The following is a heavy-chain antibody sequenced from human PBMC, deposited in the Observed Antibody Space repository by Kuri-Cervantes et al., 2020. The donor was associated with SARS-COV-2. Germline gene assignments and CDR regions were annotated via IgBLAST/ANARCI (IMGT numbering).Heavy chain of an antibody. V-gene: IGHV3-73*01. CDR2: VRGKANNYAT. J-gene: IGHJ5*01. D-gene: IGHD3-22*01. CDR3: AKHPQGGRLVVILSWFDS. CDR1: GFLFSASA. Sequence: GESLKISCEVSGFLFSASAIHWVRQASGKGLEWVGRVRGKANNYATAYAASVKGRFTISRDDSKNMAYLQMNSLKTEDTAVYYCAKHPQGGRLVVILSWFDSWGQGSLVTVSS.